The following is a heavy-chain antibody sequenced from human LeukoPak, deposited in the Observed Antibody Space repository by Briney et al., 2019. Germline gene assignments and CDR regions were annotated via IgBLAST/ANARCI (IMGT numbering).Heavy chain of an antibody. CDR1: GYTFTSYG. J-gene: IGHJ6*02. CDR3: AREGFLEWSYYYYGMDV. D-gene: IGHD3-3*01. Sequence: ASVKVSCKAPGYTFTSYGISWVRQAPGQGLEWMGWISAYNGNTNYAQKLQGRVTMTTDTSTSTAYMELRSLRSDDTAVYYCAREGFLEWSYYYYGMDVWGQGTTVTVSS. CDR2: ISAYNGNT. V-gene: IGHV1-18*01.